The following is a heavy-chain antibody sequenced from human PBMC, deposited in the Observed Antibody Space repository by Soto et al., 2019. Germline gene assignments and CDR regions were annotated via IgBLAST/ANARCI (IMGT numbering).Heavy chain of an antibody. J-gene: IGHJ4*02. D-gene: IGHD3-16*02. CDR3: ARESLFLKLIWHSASY. Sequence: GGSLRLSCAASGFTFSSYAMHWVRQAPGKGLEWVAVISYDGSKKYYADSVKGRFTISRDNSKNTLYLQMNSLRAEDTAVYYCARESLFLKLIWHSASYWGQGTLVTVSS. CDR1: GFTFSSYA. CDR2: ISYDGSKK. V-gene: IGHV3-30-3*01.